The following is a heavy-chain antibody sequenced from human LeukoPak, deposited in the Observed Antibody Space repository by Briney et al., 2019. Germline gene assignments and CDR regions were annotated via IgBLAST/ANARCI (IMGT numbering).Heavy chain of an antibody. Sequence: GGSLRLSCAASGFTFSSYAMSWVRQAPGKGLEWVSAISGSGGSTYYADSVKGRFTISRDNSKNTLYPQMNSLRAEDTAVYYCAKDRFAGSALPGIWGQGTMVTVSS. J-gene: IGHJ3*02. CDR2: ISGSGGST. V-gene: IGHV3-23*01. D-gene: IGHD3-10*01. CDR1: GFTFSSYA. CDR3: AKDRFAGSALPGI.